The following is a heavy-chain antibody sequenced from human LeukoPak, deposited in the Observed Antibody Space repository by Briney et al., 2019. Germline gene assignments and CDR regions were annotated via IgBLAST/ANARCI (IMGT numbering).Heavy chain of an antibody. V-gene: IGHV1-8*01. CDR2: MNLNSGDT. Sequence: ASVTVSCKASGYTFSSHDIYWVRQAPGRGLEWMGWMNLNSGDTYYAQNFQGRFSITSDTSKSTTYMDLASLAPEDTAVYYCARVPVPAPRRGLYFDYWGQGTLITVSS. D-gene: IGHD2-2*01. CDR3: ARVPVPAPRRGLYFDY. J-gene: IGHJ4*02. CDR1: GYTFSSHD.